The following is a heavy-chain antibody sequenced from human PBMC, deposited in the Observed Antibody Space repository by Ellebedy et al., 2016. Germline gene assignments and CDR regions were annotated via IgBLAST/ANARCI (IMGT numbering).Heavy chain of an antibody. Sequence: GESLKISXTASGFTFSNYVMSWVRQAPGKGLKWVSGISRTDDSTYYADSVKGRFTMSRDIPKNTVYLQMNRLRAEDTAVYYCRQGHYANYWGQGTLVTVSS. CDR2: ISRTDDST. V-gene: IGHV3-23*01. D-gene: IGHD4-17*01. J-gene: IGHJ4*02. CDR3: RQGHYANY. CDR1: GFTFSNYV.